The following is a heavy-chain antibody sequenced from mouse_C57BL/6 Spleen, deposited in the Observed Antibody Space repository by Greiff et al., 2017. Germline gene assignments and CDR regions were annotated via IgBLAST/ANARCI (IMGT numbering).Heavy chain of an antibody. CDR2: IDPNGGGT. CDR3: ARYDVRGYFDY. V-gene: IGHV1-72*01. D-gene: IGHD2-3*01. J-gene: IGHJ2*01. CDR1: GYTFTSYW. Sequence: QVQLQQPGAELVKPGASVKLSCKASGYTFTSYWMHWVKQRPGRGLEWMGRIDPNGGGTKYNEKFKSKATLTVDKPSSTAYMQLSSLTSEDSAVYYCARYDVRGYFDYWGQGTTLTVSS.